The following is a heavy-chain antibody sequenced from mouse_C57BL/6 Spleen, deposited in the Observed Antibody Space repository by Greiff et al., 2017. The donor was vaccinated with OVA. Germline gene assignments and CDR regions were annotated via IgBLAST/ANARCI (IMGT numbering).Heavy chain of an antibody. J-gene: IGHJ3*01. Sequence: VQLQQSGAELVRPGSSVKLSCKASGYTFTSYWMHWVKQRPIQGLEWIGNIDPSDSDTHYNQKFKDKATLTVAKSSSTAYMQLSSLTSDDSAVYCCAREYYVGFAYWGQGTLVTVSA. CDR2: IDPSDSDT. D-gene: IGHD1-1*01. V-gene: IGHV1-52*01. CDR1: GYTFTSYW. CDR3: AREYYVGFAY.